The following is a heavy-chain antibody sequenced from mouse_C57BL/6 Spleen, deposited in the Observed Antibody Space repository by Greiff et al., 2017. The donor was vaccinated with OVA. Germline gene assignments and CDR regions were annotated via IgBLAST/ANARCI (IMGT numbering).Heavy chain of an antibody. CDR3: ARRDYDGRDAMDY. CDR2: IYPGDGDT. D-gene: IGHD2-4*01. J-gene: IGHJ4*01. Sequence: VQLQQSGPELVKPGASVKISCKASGYAFSSSWMNWVKQRPGKGLEWIGRIYPGDGDTNYNEKFKGKATLTADKSSSTAYMQLSSLTSEDSAVYFCARRDYDGRDAMDYWGQGTSVTVSS. CDR1: GYAFSSSW. V-gene: IGHV1-82*01.